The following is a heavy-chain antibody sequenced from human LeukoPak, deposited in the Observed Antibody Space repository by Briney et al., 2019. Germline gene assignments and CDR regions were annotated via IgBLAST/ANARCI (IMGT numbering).Heavy chain of an antibody. CDR3: AKWASDNRAFDL. Sequence: KPSETLSLTCAVSGTSITSYYCNWIRQAPGQGPEWIGYCHYSGNTKYNPPLKSRVTISVDTSKNQFSLRLSSVTAAATAVYFCAKWASDNRAFDLWGQGTLVTVSS. J-gene: IGHJ4*02. V-gene: IGHV4-59*08. D-gene: IGHD2-8*01. CDR1: GTSITSYY. CDR2: CHYSGNT.